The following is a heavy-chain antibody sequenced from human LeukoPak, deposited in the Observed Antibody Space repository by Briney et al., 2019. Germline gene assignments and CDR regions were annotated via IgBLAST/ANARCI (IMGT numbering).Heavy chain of an antibody. CDR3: AREWELLRAFDI. Sequence: GGSLRLSCAASGFTFSSYAMHWVRQAPGKGLEWVAVISYDGSNKYYADSVKGRFTISRDNSENTLYLQMNSLRAEDTAVYYCAREWELLRAFDIRGQGTMVTVSS. CDR2: ISYDGSNK. CDR1: GFTFSSYA. J-gene: IGHJ3*02. D-gene: IGHD1-26*01. V-gene: IGHV3-30*04.